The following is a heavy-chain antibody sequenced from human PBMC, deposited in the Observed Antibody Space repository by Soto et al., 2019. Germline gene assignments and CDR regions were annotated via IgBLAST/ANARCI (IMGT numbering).Heavy chain of an antibody. V-gene: IGHV3-30*18. CDR1: GFTFSSYG. CDR2: ISYDGSNK. Sequence: QVQLVESGGGVVQPGRSLRLSCAASGFTFSSYGMHWVRQAPGKGLEWVAVISYDGSNKYYADSVKGRFTISRDNSKNTLYLQMNSLRAEDTAEYYCAKAMGRYCSSTSCYGRYYYYGMDVWGQGTTVTVSS. CDR3: AKAMGRYCSSTSCYGRYYYYGMDV. J-gene: IGHJ6*02. D-gene: IGHD2-2*01.